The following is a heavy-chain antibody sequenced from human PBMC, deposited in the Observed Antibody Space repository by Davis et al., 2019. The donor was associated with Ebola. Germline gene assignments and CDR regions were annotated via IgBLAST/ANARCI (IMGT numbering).Heavy chain of an antibody. J-gene: IGHJ3*02. V-gene: IGHV4-59*01. D-gene: IGHD3-3*01. CDR3: ARDQGVTLFGPHLGPAFDI. CDR1: GGSISSYY. Sequence: SETLSLTCTVSGGSISSYYWTWIRQPPGKGLEWIGSLFHTRSPDYNPSLKSRVTMSVDTSKNQFFLKLASVTTADTAIYYCARDQGVTLFGPHLGPAFDIWGQGKTVTVSS. CDR2: LFHTRSP.